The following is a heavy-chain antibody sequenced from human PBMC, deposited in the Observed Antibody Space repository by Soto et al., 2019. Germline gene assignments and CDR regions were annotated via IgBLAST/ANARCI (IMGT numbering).Heavy chain of an antibody. CDR2: MNPNTGNT. Sequence: ASVKVSCKTSGYTFTSYDINWVRQATGQGLEWMGWMNPNTGNTGYAQKFQGRVTMTRDTSISTAYMELSSLRLTSVTAADTAVYFCARVRTEYAGLDYWGQGTLVTVSS. V-gene: IGHV1-8*01. J-gene: IGHJ4*02. CDR1: GYTFTSYD. CDR3: ARVRTEYAGLDY. D-gene: IGHD2-2*01.